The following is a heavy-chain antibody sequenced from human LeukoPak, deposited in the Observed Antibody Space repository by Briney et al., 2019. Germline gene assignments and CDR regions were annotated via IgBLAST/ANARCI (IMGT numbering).Heavy chain of an antibody. J-gene: IGHJ4*02. V-gene: IGHV4-34*01. Sequence: SETLSLTCAVYGGSFSGYYWSWIRQPPGKGLEWIGEINHSGSTNYNPSLKSRVTISVDTSNNQFSLKLSSVTAADTAVYYCARGLGVRGVIYWGQGTLVTVSS. CDR1: GGSFSGYY. CDR2: INHSGST. CDR3: ARGLGVRGVIY. D-gene: IGHD3-10*01.